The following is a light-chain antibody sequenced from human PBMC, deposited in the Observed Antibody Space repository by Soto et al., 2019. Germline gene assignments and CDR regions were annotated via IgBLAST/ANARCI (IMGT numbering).Light chain of an antibody. CDR2: GAS. V-gene: IGKV3-15*01. CDR1: QSVSNN. CDR3: QQYNNWHPIT. Sequence: EIVMTQSPATLSVSPGERATLSCRASQSVSNNLAWYQQKPGQAPRLLIYGASTRATGIPAMFSGSGSGTEFTLTISSLQSEDFAAYYCQQYNNWHPITFGQGTRLEIK. J-gene: IGKJ5*01.